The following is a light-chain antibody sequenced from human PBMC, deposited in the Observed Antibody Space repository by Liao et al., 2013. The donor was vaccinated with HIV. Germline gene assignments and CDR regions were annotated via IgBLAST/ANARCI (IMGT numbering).Light chain of an antibody. Sequence: SYELTQPPSVSVSPGQTASITCSGDKLGDEYTCWYQQKPGQSPVLVIYQDNKRPSGIPERFSGSNSGNTATLTISGTQPMDEADYYCQAWDSSTGVFGTGTKVTVL. CDR3: QAWDSSTGV. V-gene: IGLV3-1*01. CDR2: QDN. J-gene: IGLJ1*01. CDR1: KLGDEY.